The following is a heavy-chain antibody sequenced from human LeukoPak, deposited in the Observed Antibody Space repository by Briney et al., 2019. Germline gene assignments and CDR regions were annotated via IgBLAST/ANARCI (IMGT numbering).Heavy chain of an antibody. CDR3: AGADILTGYYYYYMDV. V-gene: IGHV1-69*05. J-gene: IGHJ6*03. D-gene: IGHD3-9*01. CDR2: IIPIFGTA. Sequence: GASVKVSCKASGGTFSSYAISWVRQAPGQGLEWMGGIIPIFGTANYTQKFQGRVTITTDESTSTAYMELSSLRSEDTAVYYCAGADILTGYYYYYMDVWGKGTTVTVSS. CDR1: GGTFSSYA.